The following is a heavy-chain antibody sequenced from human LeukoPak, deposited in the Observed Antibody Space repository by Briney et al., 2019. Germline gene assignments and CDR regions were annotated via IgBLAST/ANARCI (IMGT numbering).Heavy chain of an antibody. J-gene: IGHJ4*02. Sequence: GGSLRLSCAASGFTFSSYAMHWVRQAPGKGLEWVAVISYDGSNKYYADSVKGRFTISRDNSKNTLYLQMNSLRAEDTAVYYCAKDRSQRTGYYFDYWGQGTLSPSPQ. CDR3: AKDRSQRTGYYFDY. CDR2: ISYDGSNK. V-gene: IGHV3-30*04. CDR1: GFTFSSYA. D-gene: IGHD1-14*01.